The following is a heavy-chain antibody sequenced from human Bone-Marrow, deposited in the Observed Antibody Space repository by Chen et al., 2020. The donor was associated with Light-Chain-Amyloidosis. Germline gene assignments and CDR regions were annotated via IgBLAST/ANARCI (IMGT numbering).Heavy chain of an antibody. CDR2: INHDGTRE. D-gene: IGHD2-15*01. J-gene: IGHJ4*02. Sequence: EAQLVESGGGLVQPGGSLRLSCAASGFTFSSNWMSWVRQAPGKGLEWMANINHDGTREYYGDSVKGRFTISRDNTKNSLLLQMNSLRAEDTAVYYCARGFATDYWGQGTLVTVSS. CDR1: GFTFSSNW. V-gene: IGHV3-7*01. CDR3: ARGFATDY.